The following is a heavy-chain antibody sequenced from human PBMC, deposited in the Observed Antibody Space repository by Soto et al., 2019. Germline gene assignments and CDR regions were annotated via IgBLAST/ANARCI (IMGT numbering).Heavy chain of an antibody. V-gene: IGHV4-39*01. CDR2: IYYSGST. D-gene: IGHD6-13*01. Sequence: QLQLQESGPGLVKPSETLSLTCTVSGGSITSSSYYWGWIRQPPGKGLEWIGSIYYSGSTYYNPSLKGRVTISVDTSKNQFSLKLSSVTAEDTAVYYCARRFTGTRAAGLHLNWFDPWGQGTLVTVSS. CDR3: ARRFTGTRAAGLHLNWFDP. CDR1: GGSITSSSYY. J-gene: IGHJ5*02.